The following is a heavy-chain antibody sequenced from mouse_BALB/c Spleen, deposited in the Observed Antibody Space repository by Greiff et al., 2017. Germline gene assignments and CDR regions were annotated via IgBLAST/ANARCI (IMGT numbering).Heavy chain of an antibody. CDR3: AGGYYYGSSPFAY. Sequence: EVQVVESGGGLVKPGGSLKLSCAASGFTFSSYAMSWVRQTPEKRLEWVASISSGGSTYYPDSVKGRFTISRDNARNILYLQMSSLRSEDTAMYYCAGGYYYGSSPFAYWGQGTLVTVSA. CDR2: ISSGGST. J-gene: IGHJ3*01. D-gene: IGHD1-1*01. V-gene: IGHV5-6-5*01. CDR1: GFTFSSYA.